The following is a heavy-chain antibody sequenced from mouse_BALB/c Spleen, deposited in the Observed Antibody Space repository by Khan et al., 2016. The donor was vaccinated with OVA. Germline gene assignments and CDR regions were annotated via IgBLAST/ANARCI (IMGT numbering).Heavy chain of an antibody. J-gene: IGHJ3*01. D-gene: IGHD2-2*01. CDR2: INPSSGGT. Sequence: VQLQESGAELVKPGASVRLSCKASGYTFTSYYLYWVKQRPGQGLEWIGDINPSSGGTNFNEKFKSKATLTVDKSSSTAYIQLNSLTSEDSAVYYCTRSGYGSFAYWGQGNLVTVSA. CDR3: TRSGYGSFAY. V-gene: IGHV1S81*02. CDR1: GYTFTSYY.